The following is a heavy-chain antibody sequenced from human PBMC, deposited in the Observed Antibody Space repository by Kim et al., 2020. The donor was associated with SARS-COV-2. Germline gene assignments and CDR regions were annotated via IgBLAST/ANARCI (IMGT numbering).Heavy chain of an antibody. D-gene: IGHD3-22*01. Sequence: ASVKVSCKASGYTFTSYAMNWVRQAPAQGLDWMGWINTNTGNPTYAQGFTGRFVFSLDTSVSTAYLQISSLKSEDTAVYYCARVSPPHYYYDSSGYADRYYYYYGMDVWGQGTTVTVSS. V-gene: IGHV7-4-1*02. CDR1: GYTFTSYA. CDR3: ARVSPPHYYYDSSGYADRYYYYYGMDV. J-gene: IGHJ6*02. CDR2: INTNTGNP.